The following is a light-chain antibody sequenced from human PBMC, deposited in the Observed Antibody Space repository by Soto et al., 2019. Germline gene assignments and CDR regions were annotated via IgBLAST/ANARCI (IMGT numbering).Light chain of an antibody. V-gene: IGKV3-15*01. CDR2: VAS. CDR3: QQYNNWPPFT. J-gene: IGKJ3*01. CDR1: QSVNSN. Sequence: EIVMTQSPVTLSVSPGDRATLSCRASQSVNSNLAWYQQKPGQTPKLLIYVASTRATGIPARFSGSGSGTEFTLTISSLQSEDFAVYYCQQYNNWPPFTFGPGTKVDIK.